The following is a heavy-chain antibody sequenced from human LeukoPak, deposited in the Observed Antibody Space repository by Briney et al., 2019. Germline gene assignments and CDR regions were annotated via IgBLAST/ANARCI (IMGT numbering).Heavy chain of an antibody. CDR3: AGTPWFGELTLDY. CDR2: IIPIFGTA. J-gene: IGHJ4*02. Sequence: ASVKVSCKASGGTFSSYAISWVRQAPGQGLEWIGGIIPIFGTANYAQKFQGRVTIIADEFTSTAYMELSSLRSEDTAVYYCAGTPWFGELTLDYWGQGTLVTVSS. V-gene: IGHV1-69*01. CDR1: GGTFSSYA. D-gene: IGHD3-10*01.